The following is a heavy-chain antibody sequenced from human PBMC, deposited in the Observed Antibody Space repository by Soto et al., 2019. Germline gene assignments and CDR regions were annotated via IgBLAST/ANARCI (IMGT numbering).Heavy chain of an antibody. CDR2: IIPIFGTA. D-gene: IGHD4-17*01. J-gene: IGHJ6*02. CDR3: ARDFPPTVNVYYYYYGMDV. CDR1: GGTFSSYA. V-gene: IGHV1-69*01. Sequence: QVQLVQSGAEVKKPGSSVKVSCKASGGTFSSYAISWVRQAPGQGLEWMGGIIPIFGTANYAQKFQGRVTITADESTSTAYMELSSLRSEDTAVYYCARDFPPTVNVYYYYYGMDVWGQGTTVTVSS.